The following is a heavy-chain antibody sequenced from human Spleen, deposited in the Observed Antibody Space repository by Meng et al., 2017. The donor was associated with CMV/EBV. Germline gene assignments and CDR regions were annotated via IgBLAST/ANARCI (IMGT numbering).Heavy chain of an antibody. D-gene: IGHD2-8*01. CDR2: TSSDGKTK. V-gene: IGHV3-30*03. CDR1: GFRFSSYV. J-gene: IGHJ3*01. Sequence: GGSLRLSCIPSGFRFSSYVFHWVRQAPGRGLEWVASTSSDGKTKRFADSVKGRFTVSKNTSGSFLELNDVRLGDTALYFCGREFITSRYYWGSGFDLWGQGTVVTVSS. CDR3: GREFITSRYYWGSGFDL.